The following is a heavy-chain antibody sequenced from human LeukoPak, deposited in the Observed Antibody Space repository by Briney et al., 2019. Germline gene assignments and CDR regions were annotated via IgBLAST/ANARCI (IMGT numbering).Heavy chain of an antibody. J-gene: IGHJ3*02. D-gene: IGHD6-19*01. Sequence: SETLSLTCTVSGGSISSYYWSWIRQPPGKGLEGIGYIYYSGSTNYNPSLKSRVTISVDTSKNQFSLKLSSVTAADTAVYYCARVAGTIRDAFDIWGQGTMVTVSS. CDR1: GGSISSYY. V-gene: IGHV4-59*01. CDR2: IYYSGST. CDR3: ARVAGTIRDAFDI.